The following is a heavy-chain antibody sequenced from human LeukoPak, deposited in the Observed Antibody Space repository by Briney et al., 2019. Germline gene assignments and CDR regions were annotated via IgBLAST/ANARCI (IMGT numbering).Heavy chain of an antibody. CDR3: ASYLWFGESYYFDY. CDR1: GGSFSGYY. V-gene: IGHV4-34*01. D-gene: IGHD3-10*01. CDR2: INHSGST. Sequence: SETLSLTCAVDGGSFSGYYWSWIRQPPGKGLEWIGEINHSGSTNYNPSLKSRVTISVDTSKNQFSLKLSSVTAADTAVYYCASYLWFGESYYFDYWGQGTLVTVSS. J-gene: IGHJ4*02.